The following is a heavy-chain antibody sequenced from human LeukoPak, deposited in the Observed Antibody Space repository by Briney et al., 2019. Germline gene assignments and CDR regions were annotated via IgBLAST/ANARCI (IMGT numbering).Heavy chain of an antibody. Sequence: SSETLSLTCAVSGGSISSGGYSWSWIRQPPGKGLEWIGYIYYSGSTYYNPSLKSRVTISVDTSKNQFSLKLSSVTAADTAVYYCARTIVVVPAAMFAFNIWGQGTMVTVSS. CDR1: GGSISSGGYS. J-gene: IGHJ3*02. D-gene: IGHD2-2*01. CDR2: IYYSGST. CDR3: ARTIVVVPAAMFAFNI. V-gene: IGHV4-31*11.